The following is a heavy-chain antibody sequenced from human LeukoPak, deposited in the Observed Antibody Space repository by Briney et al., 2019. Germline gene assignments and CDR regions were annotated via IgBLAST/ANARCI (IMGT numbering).Heavy chain of an antibody. V-gene: IGHV3-23*01. D-gene: IGHD2-2*02. CDR1: GFTFSSYA. J-gene: IGHJ4*02. CDR2: ISGSGGST. Sequence: HPGGSLRLSCAASGFTFSSYAMSWVRQAPGKGLEWVSAISGSGGSTYYADSVKGRFTISRDNSKNTLYLQMNSLRAEDTAVYYCAKVAGYCSSTSCYTYFDYWGQGTLVTVSS. CDR3: AKVAGYCSSTSCYTYFDY.